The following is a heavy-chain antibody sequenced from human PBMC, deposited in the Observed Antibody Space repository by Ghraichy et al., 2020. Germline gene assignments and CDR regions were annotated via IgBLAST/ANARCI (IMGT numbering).Heavy chain of an antibody. V-gene: IGHV3-23*01. CDR3: AKDGYYDSSGAEYFQH. J-gene: IGHJ1*01. D-gene: IGHD3-22*01. Sequence: GGSLRLSCAASGFTFSSYAMSWVRQAPGKGLEWVSAISGSGGSTYYADSVKGRFTISRDNSKNTLYLQMNSLRAEDTAVYYCAKDGYYDSSGAEYFQHWGQGTLVTVSS. CDR2: ISGSGGST. CDR1: GFTFSSYA.